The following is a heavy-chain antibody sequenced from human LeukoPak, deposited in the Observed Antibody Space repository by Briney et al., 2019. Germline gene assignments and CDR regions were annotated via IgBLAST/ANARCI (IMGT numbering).Heavy chain of an antibody. CDR1: GFTFSSYS. J-gene: IGHJ4*02. D-gene: IGHD3-16*01. CDR3: ARDKGDPTPNGY. Sequence: PGGSLRLSCAASGFTFSSYSMNWVRQAPGKGLEWASYISSSSSTIYYADSVKGRFTISRDNAKNSLYLQMNSLRAEDTAVYYCARDKGDPTPNGYWGQGTLVTVSS. V-gene: IGHV3-48*01. CDR2: ISSSSSTI.